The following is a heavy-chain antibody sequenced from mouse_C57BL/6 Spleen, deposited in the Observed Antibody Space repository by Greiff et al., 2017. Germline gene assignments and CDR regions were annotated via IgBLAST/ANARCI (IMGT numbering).Heavy chain of an antibody. J-gene: IGHJ4*01. CDR3: ARYGSSLYAMDY. CDR1: GYTFTDYN. CDR2: INPNNGGT. Sequence: VQLQQSGPELVKPGASVKIPCKASGYTFTDYNMDWVKQSHGKSLEWIGDINPNNGGTIYNQKFKGKATMTVDKSSSTAYMELRSLTSDDTAVYYCARYGSSLYAMDYWGQGTSVTVSS. D-gene: IGHD1-1*01. V-gene: IGHV1-18*01.